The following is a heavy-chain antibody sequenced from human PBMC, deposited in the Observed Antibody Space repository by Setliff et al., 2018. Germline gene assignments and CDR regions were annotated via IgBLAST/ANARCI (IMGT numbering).Heavy chain of an antibody. CDR2: IKQDGSEK. CDR1: GFTFSSYW. D-gene: IGHD3-16*01. J-gene: IGHJ4*02. CDR3: ARDGGEY. Sequence: LRLSCAASGFTFSSYWVSWVRQAPGKGLEWVANIKQDGSEKYYVDSVKGRFTISRDNAKNSLYLQMNRLRAEDTAVYYCARDGGEYWGQGTLVTVSS. V-gene: IGHV3-7*01.